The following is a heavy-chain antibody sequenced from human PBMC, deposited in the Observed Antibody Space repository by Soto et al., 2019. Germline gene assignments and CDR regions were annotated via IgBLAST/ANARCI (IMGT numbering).Heavy chain of an antibody. CDR3: AMVDNYVTPPPQDV. CDR2: ISPYSGNT. CDR1: GYIFVNYG. J-gene: IGHJ6*02. Sequence: QVQLVQSGDEVRKPGSSVKVSCKASGYIFVNYGIAWVRQAPGQGLEWMGWISPYSGNTNYASKVQGRLTMTTDTSMCKGYRGLGTRKSDATAVYYCAMVDNYVTPPPQDVWGQGTTVTVSS. V-gene: IGHV1-18*01. D-gene: IGHD3-16*01.